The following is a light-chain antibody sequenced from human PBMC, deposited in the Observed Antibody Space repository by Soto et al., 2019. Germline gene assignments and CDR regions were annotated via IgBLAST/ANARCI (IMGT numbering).Light chain of an antibody. J-gene: IGKJ5*01. V-gene: IGKV1-12*01. Sequence: DIQMTQSPSSVSASVGDRVTITCRASQGISTNLAWYQQKPGKAPKLLIYAASSLQSGVPPRFSGSGSGTDFTLTISSLQPEDFAIYFCLQANRVPRSFGQGTRLEIK. CDR3: LQANRVPRS. CDR1: QGISTN. CDR2: AAS.